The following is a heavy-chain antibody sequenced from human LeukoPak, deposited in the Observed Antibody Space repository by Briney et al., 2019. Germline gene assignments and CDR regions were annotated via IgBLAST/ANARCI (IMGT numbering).Heavy chain of an antibody. CDR3: ARGHYRSSRGIAAADY. V-gene: IGHV1-8*01. CDR1: GYTFTSYD. Sequence: EASVKVSCKATGYTFTSYDINWVRQATGQGLEWMGWMNPNSGNTGYAQKFQGRVTMTRNTSISTAYMELSSLRSEDTAVYYCARGHYRSSRGIAAADYWGQGTLVTVSS. J-gene: IGHJ4*02. D-gene: IGHD6-13*01. CDR2: MNPNSGNT.